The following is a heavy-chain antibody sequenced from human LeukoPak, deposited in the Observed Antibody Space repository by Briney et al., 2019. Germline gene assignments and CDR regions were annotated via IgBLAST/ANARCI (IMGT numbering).Heavy chain of an antibody. J-gene: IGHJ3*02. Sequence: PSETLSLTCTVSGGPISNHYWSGIGQSPGKALEWIGYLFHRGSTDYNPSLKSRVSILVDPSKSQFSLKVSSVTAADTAVYYCARVGPTNSGFDIWGQGTMVTVSS. V-gene: IGHV4-59*08. CDR1: GGPISNHY. CDR2: LFHRGST. CDR3: ARVGPTNSGFDI. D-gene: IGHD1-26*01.